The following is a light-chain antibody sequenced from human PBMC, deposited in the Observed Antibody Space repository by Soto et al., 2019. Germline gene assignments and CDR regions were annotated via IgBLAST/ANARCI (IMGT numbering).Light chain of an antibody. CDR1: QSVGST. V-gene: IGKV3-15*01. J-gene: IGKJ1*01. CDR2: DAS. Sequence: EIVMTQSPATLSVSPGERATLSCRASQSVGSTLAWYQQKVGQAPRLLIYDASARATGIPARFSGSGSGTEFTLTISGLQSEDFAVYYCKQYNDWPETFGQGTKVDIK. CDR3: KQYNDWPET.